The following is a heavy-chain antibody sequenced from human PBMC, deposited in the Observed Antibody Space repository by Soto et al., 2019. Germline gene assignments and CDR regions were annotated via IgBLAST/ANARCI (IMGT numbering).Heavy chain of an antibody. Sequence: PSQTLSLTCAISGDSVSSNSAAWNWIRQSPSRGLEWLGRTYYRSKWYNDYAVSVKSRITINPDTSKNQFSLQLNSVTPEDTAVYYCARARPNYYDSSVPDAFDIWGQGTMVTVSS. CDR3: ARARPNYYDSSVPDAFDI. V-gene: IGHV6-1*01. CDR2: TYYRSKWYN. J-gene: IGHJ3*02. CDR1: GDSVSSNSAA. D-gene: IGHD3-22*01.